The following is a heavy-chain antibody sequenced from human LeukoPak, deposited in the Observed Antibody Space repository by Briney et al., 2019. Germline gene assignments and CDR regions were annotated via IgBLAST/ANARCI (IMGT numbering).Heavy chain of an antibody. J-gene: IGHJ6*02. CDR2: INHSGST. CDR3: ASRWKYQLLFYYYGMDV. D-gene: IGHD2-2*01. V-gene: IGHV4-34*01. CDR1: GGSFSGYY. Sequence: SETLSLTCAVYGGSFSGYYWSWIRQPPGKGLEWIGEINHSGSTNYNPSLKSRVTISVDTSKNQFSLKLSSVTAADTAVYYCASRWKYQLLFYYYGMDVWGQGTTVTVPS.